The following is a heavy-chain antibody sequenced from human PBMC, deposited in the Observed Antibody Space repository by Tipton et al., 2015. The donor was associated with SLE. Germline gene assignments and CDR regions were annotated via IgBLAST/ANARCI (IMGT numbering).Heavy chain of an antibody. D-gene: IGHD3-10*01. J-gene: IGHJ4*02. Sequence: TLSLTCIVSGDSISSTSYYWSWIRQPPGKGLEWIGYIYYSGSTTYTPSLQSRVTISVDTSKNQFFLKLTSVTAADTAMYYCARGNYYGTTTNWGQGTLVTVSS. CDR3: ARGNYYGTTTN. CDR1: GDSISSTSYY. CDR2: IYYSGST. V-gene: IGHV4-61*01.